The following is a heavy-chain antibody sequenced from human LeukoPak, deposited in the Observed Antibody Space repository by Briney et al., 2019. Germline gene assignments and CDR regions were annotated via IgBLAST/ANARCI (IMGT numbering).Heavy chain of an antibody. CDR1: GFTFSSYA. CDR3: AKDGITIVGASY. V-gene: IGHV3-23*01. D-gene: IGHD1-26*01. CDR2: ISGSGKST. J-gene: IGHJ4*02. Sequence: PGGSLRLSCAASGFTFSSYAMHWVRQAPGKGLEWVSGISGSGKSTYYADSVKGRFTISRDNSKNTLYLQMNSLRAEDTAVYYCAKDGITIVGASYWGQGTLVTVSS.